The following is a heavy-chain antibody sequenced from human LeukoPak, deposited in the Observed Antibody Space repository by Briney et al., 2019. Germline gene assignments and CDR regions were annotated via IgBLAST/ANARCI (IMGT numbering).Heavy chain of an antibody. J-gene: IGHJ4*02. CDR3: ARGYASGWIRELDY. D-gene: IGHD6-19*01. Sequence: ASVKVSCKASQYTFTGYYMHWVRQAPGQGLEWMGLINPNSGGTKYAQKFQGRLTMTRDTSISTAYMELSSLRSDDTAAYFCARGYASGWIRELDYWGQGTLVTVSS. CDR2: INPNSGGT. CDR1: QYTFTGYY. V-gene: IGHV1-2*02.